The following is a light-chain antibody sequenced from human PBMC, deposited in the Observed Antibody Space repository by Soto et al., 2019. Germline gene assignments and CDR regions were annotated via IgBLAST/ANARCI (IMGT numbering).Light chain of an antibody. CDR2: AAS. CDR1: QDINTY. J-gene: IGKJ5*01. Sequence: DIQLTQSPSFLSASVGDRVTITCRASQDINTYLAWYQQKPGKAPKLLIFAASTLQNGLPSRVSGSGSGTEFTVTITSLQPEDFATYYCQQRKSYPLTFGQGTRLEIK. V-gene: IGKV1-9*01. CDR3: QQRKSYPLT.